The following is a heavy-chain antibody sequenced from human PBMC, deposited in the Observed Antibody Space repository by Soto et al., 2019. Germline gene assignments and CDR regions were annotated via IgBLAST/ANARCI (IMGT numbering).Heavy chain of an antibody. D-gene: IGHD2-2*01. CDR3: AKIKEYCSSTSCSGGFDY. Sequence: LRLSCAASGFTFSSYAMSWVRQAPGKGLEWVSAISGSGGGTYYADSVKGRFTISRDNFKNTLYLQMNSLRAEDTAVHYCAKIKEYCSSTSCSGGFDYWGQGTLVTVSS. V-gene: IGHV3-23*01. CDR2: ISGSGGGT. J-gene: IGHJ4*02. CDR1: GFTFSSYA.